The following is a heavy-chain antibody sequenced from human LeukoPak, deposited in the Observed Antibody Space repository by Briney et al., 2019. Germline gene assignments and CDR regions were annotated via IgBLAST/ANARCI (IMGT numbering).Heavy chain of an antibody. CDR1: GYTFTGYY. Sequence: GASVKVSCKASGYTFTGYYMHWVRQAPGQGLEWMGWMNPNSCDTHYAQKFQGRVTMTRDTSINTAYMQLSRLRSDDTAVYYCARDQAFVYCSGGTCYDDYWGQGSLVTVSS. V-gene: IGHV1-2*02. CDR3: ARDQAFVYCSGGTCYDDY. D-gene: IGHD2-15*01. CDR2: MNPNSCDT. J-gene: IGHJ4*02.